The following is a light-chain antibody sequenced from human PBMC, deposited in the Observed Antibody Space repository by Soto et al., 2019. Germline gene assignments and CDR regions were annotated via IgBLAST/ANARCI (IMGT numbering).Light chain of an antibody. CDR3: KKYHSAPLT. V-gene: IGKV1-27*01. CDR2: ATS. CDR1: QGIAPY. J-gene: IGKJ4*01. Sequence: DVQMTQSPSSLSAFVGDRVTITCRASQGIAPYFDWFQQKPGKVPKILIYATSTLQSGVTSRFSDSGSGTDFTLTINSLEPEYVGTYYCKKYHSAPLTFGGGIKVEIK.